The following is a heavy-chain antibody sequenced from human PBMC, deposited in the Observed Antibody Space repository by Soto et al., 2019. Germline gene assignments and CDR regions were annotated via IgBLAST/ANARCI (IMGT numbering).Heavy chain of an antibody. Sequence: PSETLSLTCTVSGVPISTYYWSWIRQPPGKGLEWIGYIYYSGSTNYNPSLKSRVTISVNTSKYQFPLQLNSVTAADTAVYYCASSDYYGSASHWGQGTQVTVSS. D-gene: IGHD3-10*01. CDR2: IYYSGST. CDR1: GVPISTYY. J-gene: IGHJ4*02. CDR3: ASSDYYGSASH. V-gene: IGHV4-59*01.